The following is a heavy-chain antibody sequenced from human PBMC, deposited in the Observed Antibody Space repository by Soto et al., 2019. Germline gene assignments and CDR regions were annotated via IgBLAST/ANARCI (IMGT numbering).Heavy chain of an antibody. CDR2: IYWDDDK. D-gene: IGHD6-6*01. J-gene: IGHJ6*02. V-gene: IGHV2-5*02. Sequence: QITLKESGPTLVKPTQTLTLTCTFSGFSLSTSGVGVGWIRQPPGKALEWLALIYWDDDKRYSPSLKSRLTITTVTSKNQVVLTMTNMDPVDTATYYCAHRRFVRSSSSDSYGMDVWGQGTTVTVSS. CDR1: GFSLSTSGVG. CDR3: AHRRFVRSSSSDSYGMDV.